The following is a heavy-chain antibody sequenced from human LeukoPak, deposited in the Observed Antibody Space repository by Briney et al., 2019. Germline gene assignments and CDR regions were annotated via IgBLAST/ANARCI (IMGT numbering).Heavy chain of an antibody. D-gene: IGHD4-11*01. CDR3: ALEVYYSDNSAFDY. Sequence: ASVKVSCKASGYTFTSYGISWVRQAPGQGLEWMGWMDPKSGETNHAQRFQGRVIMTRDTSITTAYMELSRLRSDDTAVYYCALEVYYSDNSAFDYWGQGTLVTVSS. CDR2: MDPKSGET. V-gene: IGHV1-2*02. CDR1: GYTFTSYG. J-gene: IGHJ4*01.